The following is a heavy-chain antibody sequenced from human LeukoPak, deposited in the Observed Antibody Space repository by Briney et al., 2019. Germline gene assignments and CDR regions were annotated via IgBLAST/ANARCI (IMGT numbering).Heavy chain of an antibody. CDR1: GFTVSSNE. J-gene: IGHJ4*02. D-gene: IGHD1-1*01. CDR2: ISGGGDST. CDR3: AKTNNWVFDY. V-gene: IGHV3-23*01. Sequence: PGGSLRLSCATSGFTVSSNEMSWVRQAPGKGLEWVSAISGGGDSTYYADSVKGRFTISRDNSKNTLYLQMNSLRAEDTAVYYCAKTNNWVFDYWGQGTLVTVSS.